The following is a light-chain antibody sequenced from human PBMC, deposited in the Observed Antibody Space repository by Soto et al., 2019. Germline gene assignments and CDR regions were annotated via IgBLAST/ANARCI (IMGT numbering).Light chain of an antibody. Sequence: DIQLTQSPSFLSASVGDRVTITCRASQGVSNYLAWYQQKPGKAPKLLIYSASTLQSGVPSRFSGSGSGTDFTLTLGSLQPEDFATSYCQQLNSYPPYTFGQGTQLEIK. CDR1: QGVSNY. CDR2: SAS. J-gene: IGKJ2*01. CDR3: QQLNSYPPYT. V-gene: IGKV1-9*01.